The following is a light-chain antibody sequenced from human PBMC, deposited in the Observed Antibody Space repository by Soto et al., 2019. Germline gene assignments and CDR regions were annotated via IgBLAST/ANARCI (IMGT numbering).Light chain of an antibody. CDR2: MAS. J-gene: IGKJ1*01. V-gene: IGKV1-5*03. Sequence: IQMTQSPSTLSASAGDRVTITCRASQSISPYLAWYQQKPGKAPKLLIYMASSLQSGVPSRFSGSGSGTEFTLTISSLQPDDFATYSCQQSNSYPCTFGQGTQVDIK. CDR3: QQSNSYPCT. CDR1: QSISPY.